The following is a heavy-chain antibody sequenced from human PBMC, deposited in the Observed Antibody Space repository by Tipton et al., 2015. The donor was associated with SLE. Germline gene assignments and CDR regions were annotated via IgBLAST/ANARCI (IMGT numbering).Heavy chain of an antibody. CDR3: AGLEQRLAKDAFDI. V-gene: IGHV3-23*01. J-gene: IGHJ3*02. Sequence: SLRLSCAASGFTFDDYTMHWVRQAPGKGLEWVSAISGSGGSTYYADSVKGRFTISRDNSKNTLYLQMNSLRAEDTAVYYCAGLEQRLAKDAFDIWGQGTMVTVSS. CDR2: ISGSGGST. CDR1: GFTFDDYT. D-gene: IGHD6-25*01.